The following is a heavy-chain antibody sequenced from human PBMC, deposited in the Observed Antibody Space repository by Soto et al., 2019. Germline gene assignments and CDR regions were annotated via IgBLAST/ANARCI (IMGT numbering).Heavy chain of an antibody. Sequence: PSETLSLTCTVSGGSISSYYWSWIRQPPGKGLEWIGYIYYSGSTNYNPSLKSRVTISVDTSKNQFSLKLSSVTAADTAVYYCARGCTNGVCWFDYWGQGTLVTVSS. J-gene: IGHJ4*02. D-gene: IGHD2-8*01. CDR2: IYYSGST. CDR3: ARGCTNGVCWFDY. CDR1: GGSISSYY. V-gene: IGHV4-59*01.